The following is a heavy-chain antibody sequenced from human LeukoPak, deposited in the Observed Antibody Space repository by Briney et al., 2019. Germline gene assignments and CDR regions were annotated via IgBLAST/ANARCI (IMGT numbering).Heavy chain of an antibody. Sequence: GGSLRLSGAASGFTVSSNYMSWVRQAPGKGLEWVSVIYSGGSTYYADSVKGRFTISRDNSKNTLYLQMNSLRAEDTAVYYCARGDSSGYYYYYGMDVWGQGTTVTVSS. CDR3: ARGDSSGYYYYYGMDV. J-gene: IGHJ6*02. D-gene: IGHD3-22*01. CDR1: GFTVSSNY. CDR2: IYSGGST. V-gene: IGHV3-53*01.